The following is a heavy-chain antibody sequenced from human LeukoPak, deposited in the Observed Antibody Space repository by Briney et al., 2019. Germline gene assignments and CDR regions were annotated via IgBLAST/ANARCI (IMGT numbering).Heavy chain of an antibody. CDR3: ARDLGGVGDVDY. CDR2: LYSGGTT. J-gene: IGHJ4*02. V-gene: IGHV3-66*01. D-gene: IGHD3-10*01. CDR1: GFTVSSNY. Sequence: GGSLRLSCAASGFTVSSNYMSWVRQAPGKGLDWVSVLYSGGTTHYADSVKGRFTISRDNSKNTLYLQMNSLRAEDTAVYYCARDLGGVGDVDYWGQGTLVTVSS.